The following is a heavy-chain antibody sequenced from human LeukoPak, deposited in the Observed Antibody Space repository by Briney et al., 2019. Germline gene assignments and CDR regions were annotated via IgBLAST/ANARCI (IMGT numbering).Heavy chain of an antibody. CDR2: IYYSGSA. CDR1: GGSINSGGYS. D-gene: IGHD6-13*01. CDR3: ARVYYSSSYDYWYFDL. Sequence: PSETLSLTCAVSGGSINSGGYSWSWIRQPPGKGLEWIGYIYYSGSAYYNPSLKSRFTISVDTSQNQFSLKLSSVTAADTAVYYCARVYYSSSYDYWYFDLWGRGTLVTVSS. V-gene: IGHV4-30-4*07. J-gene: IGHJ2*01.